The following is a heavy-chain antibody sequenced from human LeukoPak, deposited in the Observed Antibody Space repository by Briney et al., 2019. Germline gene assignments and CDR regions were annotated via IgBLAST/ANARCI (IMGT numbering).Heavy chain of an antibody. D-gene: IGHD3-22*01. CDR2: INPSGGST. CDR3: ARDSHDSSGYDDAFDI. CDR1: GYTFTGYY. J-gene: IGHJ3*02. Sequence: ASVKVSCTASGYTFTGYYMHWVRQAPGQGLEWRGIINPSGGSTSYAQKFQGRVTMTRDMSTSTVYMELSSLRSEDTAVYYCARDSHDSSGYDDAFDIWGQGTMVTVSS. V-gene: IGHV1-46*01.